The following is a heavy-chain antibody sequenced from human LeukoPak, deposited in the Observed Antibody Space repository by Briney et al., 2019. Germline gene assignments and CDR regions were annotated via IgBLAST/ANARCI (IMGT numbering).Heavy chain of an antibody. J-gene: IGHJ4*02. CDR3: ARHRRGTWYNHFDY. V-gene: IGHV4-59*08. CDR1: GDSISSYY. CDR2: IYYTGNT. Sequence: KSSETLSLTCTVSGDSISSYYWSWIRQSPGKGLEWIAYIYYTGNTNQSPSLRSRVTMSVDTSKSQFSLRLSSVTAADTAIYYCARHRRGTWYNHFDYWGQGIPVTVSS. D-gene: IGHD6-13*01.